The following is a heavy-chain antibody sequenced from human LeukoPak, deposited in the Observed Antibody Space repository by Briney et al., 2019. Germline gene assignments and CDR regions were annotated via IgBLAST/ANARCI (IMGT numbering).Heavy chain of an antibody. V-gene: IGHV1-69*01. J-gene: IGHJ6*03. Sequence: GASVKVSCKASGGTFSSYAISWVRQAPGQGLEWMGGIIPIFGTANYAQKFQGRVTITADESTSTAYMELSSLRSVDTAVYYCARVLGQLGPYYYYYMDVWGKGTTVTVSS. CDR3: ARVLGQLGPYYYYYMDV. D-gene: IGHD6-6*01. CDR2: IIPIFGTA. CDR1: GGTFSSYA.